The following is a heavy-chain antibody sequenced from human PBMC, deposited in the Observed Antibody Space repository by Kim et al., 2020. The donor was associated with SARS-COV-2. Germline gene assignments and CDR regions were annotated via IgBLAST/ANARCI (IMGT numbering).Heavy chain of an antibody. V-gene: IGHV3-21*01. CDR1: GFTFSSYS. CDR3: ARDVEAGNYYYYYYGMDV. CDR2: ISSSSSYI. D-gene: IGHD1-1*01. J-gene: IGHJ6*02. Sequence: GGSLRLSCAASGFTFSSYSMNWVRQAPGKGLEWVSSISSSSSYIYYADSVKGRFTISRDNAKNSLYLQMNSLRAEDTAVYYCARDVEAGNYYYYYYGMDVWGQGTTVTVSS.